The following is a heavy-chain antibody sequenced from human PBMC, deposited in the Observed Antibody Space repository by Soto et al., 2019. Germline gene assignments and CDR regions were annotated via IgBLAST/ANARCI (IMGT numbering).Heavy chain of an antibody. J-gene: IGHJ4*02. Sequence: SETLSLTCNASGGSITSCGSAWGWIRQSPGKGLEWIGTIDYSGNIHYIPSLKSRITISVDTSKNQISLKLSSVTAADTAVYYCARHLHTEDYETYFDSWGQGTVVPVSS. CDR1: GGSITSCGSA. V-gene: IGHV4-39*01. CDR3: ARHLHTEDYETYFDS. CDR2: IDYSGNI. D-gene: IGHD3-16*01.